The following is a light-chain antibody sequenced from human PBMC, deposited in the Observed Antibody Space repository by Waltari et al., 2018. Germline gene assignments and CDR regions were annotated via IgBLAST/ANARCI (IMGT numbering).Light chain of an antibody. V-gene: IGKV4-1*01. CDR3: HQYYTTPYT. CDR2: WAS. Sequence: DIVMTQSPDSLAVSMGERAPIPRKSSPTVLYSSTNKNYLAWYQQQPGQPPKLLILWASTRESWVPDRFSGSGSGTDFTLTVSSLQAEDVAVYYCHQYYTTPYTFGQGTKLEIK. J-gene: IGKJ2*01. CDR1: PTVLYSSTNKNY.